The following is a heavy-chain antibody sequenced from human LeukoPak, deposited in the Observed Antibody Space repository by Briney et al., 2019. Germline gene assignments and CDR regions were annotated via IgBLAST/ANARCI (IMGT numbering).Heavy chain of an antibody. J-gene: IGHJ4*02. V-gene: IGHV4-61*02. D-gene: IGHD3-10*01. CDR1: GGSISSGGYH. CDR2: IYTSGST. CDR3: AGAGSGSYAPYYYFDY. Sequence: SETLSLTCTVSGGSISSGGYHWSWIRQPAGKGLEWIGRIYTSGSTNYNPSLKSRVTMSVDTSKNQFSLKLSSVTAADTAVYYCAGAGSGSYAPYYYFDYWGQGTLVTVSS.